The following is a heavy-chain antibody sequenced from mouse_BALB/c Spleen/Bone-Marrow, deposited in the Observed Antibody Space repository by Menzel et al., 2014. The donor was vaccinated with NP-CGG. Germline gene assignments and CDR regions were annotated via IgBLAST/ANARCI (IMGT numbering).Heavy chain of an antibody. V-gene: IGHV14-3*02. CDR2: IDPANGNT. CDR1: GFNIKDTY. Sequence: VQLQQSGAELVKPGASVKSSCTASGFNIKDTYMHWVKQRPEQGLEWIGRIDPANGNTKYDPKFQGKATITADTSSNTAYLQLSSLTSEDTAVYYCARREYYAMDYWGQGTSVTVSS. CDR3: ARREYYAMDY. J-gene: IGHJ4*01.